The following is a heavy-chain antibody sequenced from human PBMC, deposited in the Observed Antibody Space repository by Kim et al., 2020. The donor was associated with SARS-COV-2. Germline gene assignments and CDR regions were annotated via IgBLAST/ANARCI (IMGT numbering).Heavy chain of an antibody. CDR3: AKDTSYDSSGYYSWFDP. Sequence: VKGRFTISKDKAKNSLYLQMNSLRAEDTALYYCAKDTSYDSSGYYSWFDPWGQGTLVTVSS. J-gene: IGHJ5*02. D-gene: IGHD3-22*01. V-gene: IGHV3-9*01.